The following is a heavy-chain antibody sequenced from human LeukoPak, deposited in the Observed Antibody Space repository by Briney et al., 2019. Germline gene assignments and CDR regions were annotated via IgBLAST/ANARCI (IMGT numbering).Heavy chain of an antibody. D-gene: IGHD3-22*01. J-gene: IGHJ3*02. V-gene: IGHV3-11*04. CDR1: GFMFSDYY. CDR3: ARDAEGDYYDSSGYRSDAFDI. Sequence: GGSLRLSCVASGFMFSDYYMTWIRQAPGKGLEWISYITTNGASTYYATSVKGRFTISRDNAQNSLYLQMNSLRAEDTAVYYCARDAEGDYYDSSGYRSDAFDIWGQGTMVTVSS. CDR2: ITTNGAST.